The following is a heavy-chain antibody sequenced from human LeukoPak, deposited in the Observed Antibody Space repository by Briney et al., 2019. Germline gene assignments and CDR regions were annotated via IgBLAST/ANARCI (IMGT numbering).Heavy chain of an antibody. D-gene: IGHD6-6*01. CDR3: ASAYSSSLGYYYYGMDV. Sequence: PGGSLRLSCAASGFTVSSNYMSWVRQAPGKGLEWVSVIYSGGSTYYADSVKGRFTISRDNSKSTLYLQMNSLRAEDTAVYYCASAYSSSLGYYYYGMDVWGQGTTVTVSS. CDR1: GFTVSSNY. J-gene: IGHJ6*02. CDR2: IYSGGST. V-gene: IGHV3-66*01.